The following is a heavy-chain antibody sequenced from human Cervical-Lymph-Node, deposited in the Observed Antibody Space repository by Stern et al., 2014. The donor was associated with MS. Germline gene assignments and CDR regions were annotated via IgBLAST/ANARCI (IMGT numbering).Heavy chain of an antibody. CDR1: GGTFSSYA. Sequence: VQLVESGAEVKKPGSWVKVSCKASGGTFSSYAISWVRQDPGQGLEWMGGIIPIFGTANYAQKFQGRVTITADESASTAYMELSSLRSEDTAVYYCARGAGYSGYDLGFDPWGQGTLVTVSS. CDR3: ARGAGYSGYDLGFDP. V-gene: IGHV1-69*01. D-gene: IGHD5-12*01. J-gene: IGHJ5*02. CDR2: IIPIFGTA.